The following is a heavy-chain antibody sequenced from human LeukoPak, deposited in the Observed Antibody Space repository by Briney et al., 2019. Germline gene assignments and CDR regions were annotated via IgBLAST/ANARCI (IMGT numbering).Heavy chain of an antibody. CDR3: SREPRRGGWFDP. V-gene: IGHV4-34*01. J-gene: IGHJ5*02. CDR2: IYNSGFN. CDR1: GGSFSGYY. Sequence: PSETLSLTCAVYGGSFSGYYWSWIRQPPGKGPEWIAGIYNSGFNYYNPSLRSRVIVLVDTSKKEFSLKLASVTAADTAVYYCSREPRRGGWFDPWGQGILVTVSS.